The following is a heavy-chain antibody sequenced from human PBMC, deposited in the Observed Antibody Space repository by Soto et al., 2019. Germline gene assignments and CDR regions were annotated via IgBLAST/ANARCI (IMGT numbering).Heavy chain of an antibody. CDR2: IYYSGST. CDR1: GDSGGCISSSSYH. J-gene: IGHJ4*02. D-gene: IGHD4-17*01. Sequence: QLQLQESGPGLVKPSETLSLTCTVSGDSGGCISSSSYHWGWIRQPPGKGLEWIGNIYYSGSTYYNQSLKSRVTISGYTSKNQFSLRLTSVTAADTAVYYCARHPTYGPLDYWGQGTLVTVSS. CDR3: ARHPTYGPLDY. V-gene: IGHV4-39*01.